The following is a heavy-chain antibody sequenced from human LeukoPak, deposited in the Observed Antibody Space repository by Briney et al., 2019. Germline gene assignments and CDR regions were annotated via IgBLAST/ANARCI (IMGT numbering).Heavy chain of an antibody. CDR3: ARGSASGDAFDI. CDR2: IYYSGST. Sequence: PSETLSLTCTVSGGSISSGGYYWSWIRQHPGKSLEWIGYIYYSGSTYYNPSLKSRVTISVDTSKNQFSLKPSSVTAADTAVYYCARGSASGDAFDIWGQGTMVTVSS. V-gene: IGHV4-31*03. CDR1: GGSISSGGYY. D-gene: IGHD1-26*01. J-gene: IGHJ3*02.